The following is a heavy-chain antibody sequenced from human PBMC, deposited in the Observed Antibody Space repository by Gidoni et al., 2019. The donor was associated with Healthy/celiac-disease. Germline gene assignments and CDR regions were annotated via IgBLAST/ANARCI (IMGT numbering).Heavy chain of an antibody. D-gene: IGHD2-15*01. Sequence: QVQLVESGGGVVQPGRSLRLSCAASGFTFSTYRMHWVRQAPGKGLEWVAVISDDGSNKYYADSVKGRFTISRDNSKNTLYLQMNSLRAEDTAVYYCAKEGDIVVVVNAYYFDYWGQGTLVTVSS. CDR1: GFTFSTYR. J-gene: IGHJ4*02. CDR3: AKEGDIVVVVNAYYFDY. V-gene: IGHV3-30*18. CDR2: ISDDGSNK.